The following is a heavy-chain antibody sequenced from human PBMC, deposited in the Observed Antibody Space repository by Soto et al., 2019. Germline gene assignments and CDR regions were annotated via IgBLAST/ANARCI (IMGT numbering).Heavy chain of an antibody. CDR1: GYSFTSYW. Sequence: GETLKISCKGSGYSFTSYWISWVRQMPGKGLEWMGRIDPSDSYTNYSPSFQGHATISADKSISTAYLQWSSLKASDTAMYYCARVEMATQDYWGQGTLVTVSS. CDR2: IDPSDSYT. CDR3: ARVEMATQDY. J-gene: IGHJ4*02. D-gene: IGHD5-12*01. V-gene: IGHV5-10-1*01.